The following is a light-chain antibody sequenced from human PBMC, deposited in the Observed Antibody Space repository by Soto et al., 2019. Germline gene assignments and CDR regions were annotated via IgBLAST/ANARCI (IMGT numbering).Light chain of an antibody. CDR2: DAS. CDR1: EDISIY. V-gene: IGKV3-11*01. Sequence: EIVLTQSPGTLSLSPGERATLSCRASEDISIYLAWYHHKPGQAPRLLIYDASNRATGVPARFSGSGSGTDFALTIISLEPEDFGIYSCQQRIDWPVTFGGGTRVEIK. J-gene: IGKJ4*01. CDR3: QQRIDWPVT.